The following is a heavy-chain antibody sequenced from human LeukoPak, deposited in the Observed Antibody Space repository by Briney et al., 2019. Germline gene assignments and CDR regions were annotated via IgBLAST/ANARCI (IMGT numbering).Heavy chain of an antibody. V-gene: IGHV3-21*01. CDR1: GFTFSSYW. J-gene: IGHJ5*02. Sequence: GGSLRLSCEASGFTFSSYWMNWVRQAPGKGLEWVSSISSSSSYIYYADSVKGRFTISRDNAKNSLYLQMNSLRAEDTAVYYRARAGNYGSGSAGFDPWGQGTLVTVSS. D-gene: IGHD3-10*01. CDR3: ARAGNYGSGSAGFDP. CDR2: ISSSSSYI.